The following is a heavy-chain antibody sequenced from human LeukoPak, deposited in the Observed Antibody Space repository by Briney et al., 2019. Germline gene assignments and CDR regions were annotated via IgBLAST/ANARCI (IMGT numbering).Heavy chain of an antibody. J-gene: IGHJ4*02. CDR2: IIPILGIA. V-gene: IGHV1-69*10. Sequence: SVTVSCTASGGTFSSYAISWVRQAPGQGLEWMGRIIPILGIANYAQKFQGRVTITADKSTSTAYMELSSLRSEDTAVYYCARDRLIAAAGRPQGSYFDYWGQGTLVTVSS. CDR3: ARDRLIAAAGRPQGSYFDY. CDR1: GGTFSSYA. D-gene: IGHD6-13*01.